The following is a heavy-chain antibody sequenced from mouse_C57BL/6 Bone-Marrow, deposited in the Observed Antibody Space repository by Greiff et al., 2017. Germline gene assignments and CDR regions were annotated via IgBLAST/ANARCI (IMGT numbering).Heavy chain of an antibody. CDR1: GYTFTSYW. J-gene: IGHJ4*01. CDR2: IDPSDSYT. D-gene: IGHD1-1*01. V-gene: IGHV1-69*01. Sequence: QVQLQQPGAELVMPGASVKLSCKASGYTFTSYWMHWVKQRPGPGLEWIGEIDPSDSYTNYNQKFKGKSTLTVDKSSSTAYMQLSSLTSEDSAVYYCARDYYGSSRYAMDYWGQGTSVTVSS. CDR3: ARDYYGSSRYAMDY.